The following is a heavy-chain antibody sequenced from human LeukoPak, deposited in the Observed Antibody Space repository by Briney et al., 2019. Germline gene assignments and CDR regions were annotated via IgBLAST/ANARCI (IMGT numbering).Heavy chain of an antibody. V-gene: IGHV4-59*01. J-gene: IGHJ4*02. D-gene: IGHD5-18*01. CDR2: IYYGGST. CDR3: ARERAAMDS. Sequence: SETLSLTCTVSGGSISSYYWSWIRQPPGKGLEWIGYIYYGGSTNYNPSLKSRVTISVDTSKNQFSLKLSSVTAADTAVYFCARERAAMDSWGQGTLVTVSS. CDR1: GGSISSYY.